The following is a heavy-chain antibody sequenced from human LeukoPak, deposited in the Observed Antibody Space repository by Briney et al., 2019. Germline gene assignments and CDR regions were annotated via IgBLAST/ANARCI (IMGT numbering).Heavy chain of an antibody. J-gene: IGHJ5*02. V-gene: IGHV3-74*01. CDR2: INSGGSGT. Sequence: PGGSLRLSCAASGFAFSSNWMHWVRQTPGKGLVWVSRINSGGSGTGYADSVEGRFTISRDNAKNTLYLQMNSLRAEDTAVYYCAREGGNDYSNYGWFDPWGQGTLVTVSS. CDR3: AREGGNDYSNYGWFDP. CDR1: GFAFSSNW. D-gene: IGHD4-11*01.